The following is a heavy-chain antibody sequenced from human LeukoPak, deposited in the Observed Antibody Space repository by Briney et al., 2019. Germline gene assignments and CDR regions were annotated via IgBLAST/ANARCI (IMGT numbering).Heavy chain of an antibody. Sequence: SGFTFXSYGMSWVRQAPGKGLEWVSAISGSGGSTYYADSVKGRFTISRDNSENTLYLQMNSLRAEDTAVYYCARDFYGSGSYDDYWGQGTLVTVSS. CDR1: GFTFXSYG. V-gene: IGHV3-23*01. D-gene: IGHD3-10*01. CDR2: ISGSGGST. J-gene: IGHJ4*02. CDR3: ARDFYGSGSYDDY.